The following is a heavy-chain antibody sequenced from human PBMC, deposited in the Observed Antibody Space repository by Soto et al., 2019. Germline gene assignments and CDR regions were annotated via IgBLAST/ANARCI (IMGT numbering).Heavy chain of an antibody. V-gene: IGHV3-21*01. CDR1: GFTFSSYS. Sequence: EVQLVESGGGLVKPGGSLSLSCAASGFTFSSYSMNWVRQAPGKGLEWVSSISSSSRYIYYADSVKGRFTISRDNAKNSLYLQMNSLRAEDTAVYYCAREVLYYMDVWGKGTTVTVSS. CDR3: AREVLYYMDV. J-gene: IGHJ6*03. CDR2: ISSSSRYI.